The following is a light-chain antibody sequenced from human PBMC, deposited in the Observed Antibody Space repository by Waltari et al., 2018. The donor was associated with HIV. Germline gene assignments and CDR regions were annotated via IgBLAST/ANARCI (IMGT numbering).Light chain of an antibody. CDR3: SSYTSSSTWV. CDR2: EVN. CDR1: SSAVGFYNL. V-gene: IGLV2-18*02. J-gene: IGLJ3*02. Sequence: QSALTQPPSVSGSPGQSVTISCTGTSSAVGFYNLFSWYQQPPGTAPKLMIYEVNTPPSGVPDRFSGSKSGNTASLTISGLQTEDEADYYCSSYTSSSTWVFGGGTKLTVL.